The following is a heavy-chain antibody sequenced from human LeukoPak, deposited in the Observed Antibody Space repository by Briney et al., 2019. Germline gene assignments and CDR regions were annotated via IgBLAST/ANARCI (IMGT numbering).Heavy chain of an antibody. CDR3: ARQLGDRLLFDY. Sequence: SETLSLTCTVSGGSISSSRFHWGWIRQAPGKGLEWIGTIYYSGITYYNPSLKSRVTISLDTSRNQFSLKLSSVTAADTAVYYCARQLGDRLLFDYWGQGTLVTVSS. J-gene: IGHJ4*02. CDR1: GGSISSSRFH. CDR2: IYYSGIT. V-gene: IGHV4-39*07. D-gene: IGHD2-21*01.